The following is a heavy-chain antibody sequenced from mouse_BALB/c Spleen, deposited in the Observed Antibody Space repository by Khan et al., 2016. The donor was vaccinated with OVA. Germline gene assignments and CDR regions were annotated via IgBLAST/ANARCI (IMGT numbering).Heavy chain of an antibody. Sequence: EVELVESGGGLVQPGGSLKLSCAASGFTFSSYGMSWVRQTPDKRLELVATINSSGGRTYYPDSVKGRFTISRDNAKNTLDLQKSSLKSGDRAMYYCARMARTINWGQGSTLTDSS. V-gene: IGHV5-6-3*01. CDR2: INSSGGRT. CDR3: ARMARTIN. J-gene: IGHJ2*01. CDR1: GFTFSSYG.